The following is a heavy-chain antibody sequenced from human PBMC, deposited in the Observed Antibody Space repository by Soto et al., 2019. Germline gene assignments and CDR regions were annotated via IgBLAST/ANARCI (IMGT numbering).Heavy chain of an antibody. V-gene: IGHV3-66*01. CDR3: AAYSHKGY. Sequence: EAQLVESGGDLVQPGGSLRLSCAAYGFTVSNNYMSWVRQAPGKGLEWVSLIYSGGSTYYADSVKGRFTISRDSSKNTLYLQMNSLRAEDTAMYYCAAYSHKGYWGQGTLVTVSS. CDR1: GFTVSNNY. D-gene: IGHD3-16*01. J-gene: IGHJ4*02. CDR2: IYSGGST.